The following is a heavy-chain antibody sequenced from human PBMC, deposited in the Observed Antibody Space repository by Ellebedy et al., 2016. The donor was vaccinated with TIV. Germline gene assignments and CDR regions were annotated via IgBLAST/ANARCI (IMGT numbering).Heavy chain of an antibody. CDR3: ARGRSYFPYNWFDP. CDR1: GDSFSSRD. V-gene: IGHV1-8*03. J-gene: IGHJ5*02. D-gene: IGHD3-10*01. Sequence: ASVKVSCXTSGDSFSSRDTINWVRQAPGQGLEWMGRINPNSGYTGLAQNFQGRVTITADDSTSTVYLELNSLTSEDTAVYYCARGRSYFPYNWFDPWGQGTLVTVSS. CDR2: INPNSGYT.